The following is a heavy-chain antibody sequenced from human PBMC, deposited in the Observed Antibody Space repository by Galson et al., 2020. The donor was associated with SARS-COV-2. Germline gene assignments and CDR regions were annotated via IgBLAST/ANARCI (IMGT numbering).Heavy chain of an antibody. CDR3: AKDGDIVVVPAAMQFDY. V-gene: IGHV3-30*18. Sequence: GGSLRLSCSASGFTFSSYGMHWVRQAPGKGLEWVAVISYDGCNKYYADSVKGRFTISRDNSKNTLYLQMNSLRAEDTAVYYCAKDGDIVVVPAAMQFDYWGQGTLVTVSS. J-gene: IGHJ4*02. CDR1: GFTFSSYG. D-gene: IGHD2-2*01. CDR2: ISYDGCNK.